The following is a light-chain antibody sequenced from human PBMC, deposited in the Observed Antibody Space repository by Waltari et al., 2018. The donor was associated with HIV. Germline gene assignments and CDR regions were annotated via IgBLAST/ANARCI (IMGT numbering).Light chain of an antibody. Sequence: QSVLTQPHSASGTPGQRVTISCSGSNSNIGSNSVYWYQQFPGTAPKLLIYRDNQRPSGVPDRFSGSKSGTSASLAISGLRSEDEADYYCAAWDHSLSARVFGGGTKMTVL. CDR1: NSNIGSNS. V-gene: IGLV1-47*01. J-gene: IGLJ3*02. CDR2: RDN. CDR3: AAWDHSLSARV.